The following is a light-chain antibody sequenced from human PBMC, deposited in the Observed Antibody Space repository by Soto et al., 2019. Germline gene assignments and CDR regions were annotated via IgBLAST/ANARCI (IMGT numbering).Light chain of an antibody. CDR1: SSDVGAYNY. CDR2: NVS. Sequence: QSALTQPASVSGSPGQSITISCTGTSSDVGAYNYVSWYQQHPGKAPKLIIYNVSNRPSGVSNHFSGSKSANTASLTIFWLHAEDEADYYCSSFTDRTTVLFGGGTKLTVL. V-gene: IGLV2-14*01. CDR3: SSFTDRTTVL. J-gene: IGLJ2*01.